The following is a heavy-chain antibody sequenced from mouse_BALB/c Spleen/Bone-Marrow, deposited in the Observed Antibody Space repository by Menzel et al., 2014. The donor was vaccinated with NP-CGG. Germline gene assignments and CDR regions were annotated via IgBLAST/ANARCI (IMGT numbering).Heavy chain of an antibody. CDR3: ARRDGSTYYYAMDY. CDR2: IYPGDGDT. V-gene: IGHV1-80*01. J-gene: IGHJ4*01. Sequence: VKLMESGAELVRPGSSVEISCKASGYAFSNYWMNWVKQRPGQGLEWIGQIYPGDGDTNYNGKFKGKATLTADKSSSTAYMQLSSLTSEDSAVYFCARRDGSTYYYAMDYWGQGTSVTVSS. CDR1: GYAFSNYW. D-gene: IGHD1-1*01.